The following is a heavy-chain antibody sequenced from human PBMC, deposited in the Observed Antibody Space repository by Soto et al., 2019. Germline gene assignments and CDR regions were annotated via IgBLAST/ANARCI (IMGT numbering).Heavy chain of an antibody. V-gene: IGHV3-9*01. J-gene: IGHJ4*02. CDR2: ISWNSGSI. CDR1: GFTFDDYA. D-gene: IGHD3-3*01. Sequence: GGSLRLSCAASGFTFDDYAMHWVRQAPGKGLEWVSGISWNSGSIGYADSVKGRFTISRDNAKNSLYLQMNSLRAEDTALYYCAKAPQYDFWSGYFDYWGQGTLVTVSS. CDR3: AKAPQYDFWSGYFDY.